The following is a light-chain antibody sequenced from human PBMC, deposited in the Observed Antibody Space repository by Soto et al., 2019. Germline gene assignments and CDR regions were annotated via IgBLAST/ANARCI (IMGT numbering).Light chain of an antibody. J-gene: IGLJ7*01. Sequence: QSVLTQSSSASASLGSSVKLTCTLSSGHSSYIIAWHQQQPGKAPRYLMKLEGSGSYNKGSGVPDRFSGSSSGADRYLTISNLQSEDEADYYCETWDSNTPLEAVFGGGTQLTVL. CDR2: LEGSGSY. CDR3: ETWDSNTPLEAV. V-gene: IGLV4-60*03. CDR1: SGHSSYI.